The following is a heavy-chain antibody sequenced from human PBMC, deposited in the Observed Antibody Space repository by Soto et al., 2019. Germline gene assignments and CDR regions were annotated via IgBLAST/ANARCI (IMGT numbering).Heavy chain of an antibody. CDR2: ISGTSSSI. V-gene: IGHV3-21*01. CDR1: GFSFSSYS. CDR3: ARDNIVRAYFFDY. Sequence: GGSLRLSCAVSGFSFSSYSMNWVRQAPGKGLEWVSSISGTSSSIYHADSVKGRFTISRDSSKNTVYLQMDSLRVEDTAVYYCARDNIVRAYFFDYWGQGALVTVSS. D-gene: IGHD1-26*01. J-gene: IGHJ4*02.